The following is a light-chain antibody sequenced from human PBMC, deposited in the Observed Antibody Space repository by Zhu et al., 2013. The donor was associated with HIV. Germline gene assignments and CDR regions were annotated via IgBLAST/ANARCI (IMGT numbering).Light chain of an antibody. Sequence: EILMTQSPATLSVSPGEGAALSCRASQNVNNNLAWYQQKVGQAPRLLIYGASTKATGIPARFTGGGSGTDFTLTISSLQSEDSAVYFCQQYNNWPWTFGQGTKVE. CDR2: GAS. CDR3: QQYNNWPWT. J-gene: IGKJ1*01. CDR1: QNVNNN. V-gene: IGKV3-15*01.